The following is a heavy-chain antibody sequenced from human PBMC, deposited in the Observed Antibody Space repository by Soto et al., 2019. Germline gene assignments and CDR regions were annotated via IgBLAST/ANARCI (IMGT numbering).Heavy chain of an antibody. V-gene: IGHV4-31*03. D-gene: IGHD3-22*01. Sequence: PSETLSRTCTVSGGSISSGGYYWSWIRQHPGKGLEWIGYIYYSGSTYYNPSLKSRVTISVDTSKNQFSLKLSSVTAADTAVYYCARARTYYYDSSGSDLDYWGQGTLVTVSS. CDR1: GGSISSGGYY. J-gene: IGHJ4*02. CDR2: IYYSGST. CDR3: ARARTYYYDSSGSDLDY.